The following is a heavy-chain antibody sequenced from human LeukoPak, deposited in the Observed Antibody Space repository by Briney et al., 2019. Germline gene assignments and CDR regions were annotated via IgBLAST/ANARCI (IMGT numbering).Heavy chain of an antibody. V-gene: IGHV3-7*01. CDR1: GFTFNNYW. J-gene: IGHJ4*02. CDR3: ARAVGSSGCDY. CDR2: ISQDGSER. Sequence: GGSLRLSCAASGFTFNNYWLTWVRQAPGKGLEWVAKISQDGSERYYVDSVKGRFTISRDSGKNSLYLQMNSLRAEDTAVYYCARAVGSSGCDYWGQGTLVTVSS. D-gene: IGHD6-19*01.